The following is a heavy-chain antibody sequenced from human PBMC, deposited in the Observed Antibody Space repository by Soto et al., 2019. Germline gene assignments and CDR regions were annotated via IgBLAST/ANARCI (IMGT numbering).Heavy chain of an antibody. J-gene: IGHJ6*02. V-gene: IGHV1-69*01. CDR2: IIPIFGTA. CDR3: ARARTPYSSGWYRLMDV. Sequence: SVKVSCKASGGTFSSYAISWVRQAPGQGLEWVGGIIPIFGTANYAQKFQGRVTITADESTSTAYMELSSLRSEDTAVYYCARARTPYSSGWYRLMDVWGQGTTVTVSS. D-gene: IGHD6-19*01. CDR1: GGTFSSYA.